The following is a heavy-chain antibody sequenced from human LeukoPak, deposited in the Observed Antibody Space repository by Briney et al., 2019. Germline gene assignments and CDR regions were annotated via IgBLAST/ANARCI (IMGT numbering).Heavy chain of an antibody. D-gene: IGHD3-22*01. CDR2: IYTSGST. J-gene: IGHJ6*03. Sequence: SETLSLTCAVSGGSMSSYYWSWIRQPAGKGLEWIGRIYTSGSTNYNPSLKSRVTISVDTSKNQFSLKLSSVTAADTAVYYCARGTYYYDSSGYYYTPFHYMDVWGKGTTVTISS. CDR3: ARGTYYYDSSGYYYTPFHYMDV. CDR1: GGSMSSYY. V-gene: IGHV4-4*07.